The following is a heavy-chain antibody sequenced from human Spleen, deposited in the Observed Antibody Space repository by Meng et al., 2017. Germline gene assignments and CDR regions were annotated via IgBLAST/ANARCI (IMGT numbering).Heavy chain of an antibody. CDR3: ARSSFSASPYYFGY. V-gene: IGHV4-61*08. D-gene: IGHD3-3*02. J-gene: IGHJ4*02. CDR2: IYYSGST. Sequence: QGHLQESGPGLVRPSETLSLPCTGSGGSVSSGDFYWSWIRQPPGKGLEWIGHIYYSGSTNYNPSLKSRVTISIDTSKNQFSLKLSSVTTADTAVYFCARSSFSASPYYFGYWGLGTLVTVSS. CDR1: GGSVSSGDFY.